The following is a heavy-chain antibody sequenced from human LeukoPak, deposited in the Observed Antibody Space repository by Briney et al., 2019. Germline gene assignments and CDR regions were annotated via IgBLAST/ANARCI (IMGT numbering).Heavy chain of an antibody. V-gene: IGHV4-39*01. Sequence: SETLSLTCTVSGGSITSSTYYWGWIRQPPGKGLEWIGNMYYSGSTYYNPSLKSRVTISADTSKYQFSLILTSVTAADTAVYYCARARYYYGSGSYHNWFDPWGQGTLVTVSS. D-gene: IGHD3-10*01. CDR3: ARARYYYGSGSYHNWFDP. J-gene: IGHJ5*02. CDR1: GGSITSSTYY. CDR2: MYYSGST.